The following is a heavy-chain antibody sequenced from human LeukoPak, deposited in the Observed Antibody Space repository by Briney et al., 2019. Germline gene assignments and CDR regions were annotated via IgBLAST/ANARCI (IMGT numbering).Heavy chain of an antibody. Sequence: GGSLRLSCAASGFTFGSYSMNWIRQAPGKGLEWVSSISSSTSYIYYADSVKGRFTISKDNAKNSLYLQMNSLRAEDTAVYYCARAGGSTVSHSDYWGQGTLVTVSS. CDR3: ARAGGSTVSHSDY. CDR1: GFTFGSYS. J-gene: IGHJ4*02. D-gene: IGHD4-17*01. V-gene: IGHV3-21*01. CDR2: ISSSTSYI.